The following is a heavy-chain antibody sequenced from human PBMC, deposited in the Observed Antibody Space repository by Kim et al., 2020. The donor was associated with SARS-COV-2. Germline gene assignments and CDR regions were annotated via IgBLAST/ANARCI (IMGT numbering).Heavy chain of an antibody. CDR2: IYHSGST. CDR3: AREGTYYDSSGYYAN. J-gene: IGHJ4*02. D-gene: IGHD3-22*01. V-gene: IGHV4-4*02. CDR1: GGSISSSNW. Sequence: SETLSLTCAVSGGSISSSNWWSWVRQPPGKGLEWIGEIYHSGSTNYNPSLKSRVTISVDKSKNQFSLKLSSVTAADTAVYYCAREGTYYDSSGYYANWGQGTLVTVSS.